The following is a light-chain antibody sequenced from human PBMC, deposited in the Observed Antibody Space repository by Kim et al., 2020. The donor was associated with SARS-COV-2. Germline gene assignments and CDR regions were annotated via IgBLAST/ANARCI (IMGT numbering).Light chain of an antibody. CDR1: SSDVGGYSY. Sequence: GQSITNSCTGTSSDVGGYSYVSWYQQHPGKAPKLMIYDVNKRPSGVSNRFSGSKSGNTASLTISGLQAEDETDYFCSSYTSSSTWVFGGGTQLTVL. CDR3: SSYTSSSTWV. V-gene: IGLV2-14*03. J-gene: IGLJ3*02. CDR2: DVN.